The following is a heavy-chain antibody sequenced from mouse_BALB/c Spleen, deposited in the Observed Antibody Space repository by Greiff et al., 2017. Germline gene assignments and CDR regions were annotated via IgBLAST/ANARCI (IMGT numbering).Heavy chain of an antibody. D-gene: IGHD2-2*01. CDR1: GYTFSSYW. V-gene: IGHV1-9*01. CDR2: ILPGSGST. J-gene: IGHJ4*01. CDR3: LWLRRRDYYAMDY. Sequence: QVQLQQSGAELMKPGASVKISCKATGYTFSSYWIEWVKQRPGHGLEWIGEILPGSGSTNYNEKFKGKATFTADTSSNTAYMQLSSLTSEDSAVYYCLWLRRRDYYAMDYWGQGTSVTVSS.